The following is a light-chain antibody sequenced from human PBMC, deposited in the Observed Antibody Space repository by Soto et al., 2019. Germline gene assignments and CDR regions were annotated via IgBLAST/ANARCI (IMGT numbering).Light chain of an antibody. J-gene: IGKJ4*01. Sequence: EIVLTQSPATLSLSPGERATLSCRASQSVSSYLAGYQQKPGQAPRLLIYDASNRATGIPARFSGSGSGTDFTLTISSLEPEDVAVYYFQQRSNCPLTFGGGTKVEIK. V-gene: IGKV3-11*01. CDR2: DAS. CDR1: QSVSSY. CDR3: QQRSNCPLT.